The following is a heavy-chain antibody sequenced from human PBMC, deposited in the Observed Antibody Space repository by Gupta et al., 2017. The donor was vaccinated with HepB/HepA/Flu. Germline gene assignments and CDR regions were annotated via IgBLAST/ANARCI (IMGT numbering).Heavy chain of an antibody. V-gene: IGHV3-30-3*01. CDR2: ISYDGSNK. Sequence: QVQLVASGGGVVQPGRSLRLSCSASGFNFSSYAMHWVRQAPGKGLEWVSVISYDGSNKYYADSVKGRFTISRDNSKNTLYLQMNSLRAEDTAVYYCARGLRGASDYWGQGTLVTGSS. D-gene: IGHD4/OR15-4a*01. CDR3: ARGLRGASDY. CDR1: GFNFSSYA. J-gene: IGHJ4*02.